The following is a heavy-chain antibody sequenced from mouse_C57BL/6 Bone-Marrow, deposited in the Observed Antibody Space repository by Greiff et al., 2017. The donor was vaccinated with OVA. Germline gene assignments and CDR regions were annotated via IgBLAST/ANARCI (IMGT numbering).Heavy chain of an antibody. J-gene: IGHJ4*01. D-gene: IGHD2-4*01. Sequence: EVKLMESGGGLVQPKGSLKLSCAASGFSFNTYAMNWVRQAPGKGLEWVARIRSKSNNYATYYADSVKDRFTISRDDSESMLYLQMNNLKTEDTAMYYCVRRGDYDDGCWDYWGQGTSVTVSS. CDR3: VRRGDYDDGCWDY. CDR1: GFSFNTYA. V-gene: IGHV10-1*01. CDR2: IRSKSNNYAT.